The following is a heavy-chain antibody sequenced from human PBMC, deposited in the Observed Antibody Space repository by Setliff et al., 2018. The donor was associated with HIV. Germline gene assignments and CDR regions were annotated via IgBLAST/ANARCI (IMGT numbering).Heavy chain of an antibody. D-gene: IGHD2-15*01. CDR1: GFTVSRNY. CDR3: ARAYYGYCSGGSCYSGPPDY. Sequence: GGSLRLSCAASGFTVSRNYMSWVRQAPGKGLEWVSVIYSGGSTYYADPVKGRFTISRDNSKNTLYLQMNSLRAEDTAVYYCARAYYGYCSGGSCYSGPPDYWGQGTLVTVSS. V-gene: IGHV3-53*01. J-gene: IGHJ4*02. CDR2: IYSGGST.